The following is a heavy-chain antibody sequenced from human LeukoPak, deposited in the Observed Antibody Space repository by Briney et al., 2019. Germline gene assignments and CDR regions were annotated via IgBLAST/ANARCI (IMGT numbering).Heavy chain of an antibody. J-gene: IGHJ6*02. CDR1: GFTFSSYW. CDR2: IKQDGSEK. CDR3: ARDYYGSGSYYDYYYGMDV. D-gene: IGHD3-10*01. Sequence: GGSLGLSCAASGFTFSSYWMSWVGQAPGKGLEWVANIKQDGSEKYSVDSVKGRFTISRDNAKNSLYLQINSLRAEDTAVYYCARDYYGSGSYYDYYYGMDVWGQGTTVTVSS. V-gene: IGHV3-7*01.